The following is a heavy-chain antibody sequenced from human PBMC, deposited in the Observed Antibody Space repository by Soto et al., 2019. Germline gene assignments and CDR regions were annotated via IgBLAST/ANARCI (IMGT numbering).Heavy chain of an antibody. J-gene: IGHJ5*02. CDR1: GFTFSSYA. D-gene: IGHD6-6*01. Sequence: GGSLRLSCAASGFTFSSYAMSWVRQAPGKGLEWVSAISGSGGSTYYADSVKGRFTISRDNSKNTLYLQMNSLRAEDTAVYYCARGVGYSSSPYNWFDPWGQGTLVTVSS. CDR2: ISGSGGST. V-gene: IGHV3-23*01. CDR3: ARGVGYSSSPYNWFDP.